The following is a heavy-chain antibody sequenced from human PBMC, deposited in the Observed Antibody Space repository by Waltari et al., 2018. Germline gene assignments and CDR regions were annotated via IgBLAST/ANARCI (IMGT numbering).Heavy chain of an antibody. D-gene: IGHD3-22*01. CDR1: GGSISSYY. Sequence: QVQLQESGPGLVKPSETLSLTCTVSGGSISSYYWTWIRPPPGKGLEWIGYIYYSGSTNYNPSLKSRVTISVDTSKNQFSLKLSSVTAADTAVYYCAREGRDSSGYYLDYWGQGTLVTVSS. J-gene: IGHJ4*02. V-gene: IGHV4-59*01. CDR2: IYYSGST. CDR3: AREGRDSSGYYLDY.